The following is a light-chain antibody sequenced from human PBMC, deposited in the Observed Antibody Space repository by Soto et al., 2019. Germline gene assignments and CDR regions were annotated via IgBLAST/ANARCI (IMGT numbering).Light chain of an antibody. CDR1: QSISSY. J-gene: IGKJ5*01. CDR3: QQRSNWPPIT. CDR2: DAS. V-gene: IGKV3-11*01. Sequence: EIVLTQSPATLSLSPGERATLSCRASQSISSYLAWYQQKPGQAPRLLIYDASNRATGIPARFSGSGSGTDFTLTISSLELEDCAVYYCQQRSNWPPITFGQGTRLEIK.